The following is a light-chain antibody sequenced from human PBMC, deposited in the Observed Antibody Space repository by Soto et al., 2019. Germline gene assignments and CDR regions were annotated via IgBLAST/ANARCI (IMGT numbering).Light chain of an antibody. CDR2: DAS. Sequence: EIVLTQSPATLSLSPGERATLSCRASQSVSSYLAWHQQKPGQAPRLLIYDASNRATGVPARFSGSGSGTDFTPTISSLEPEDFAVYYCQQRANWPPLTFGGGTKVEIK. CDR3: QQRANWPPLT. V-gene: IGKV3-11*01. CDR1: QSVSSY. J-gene: IGKJ4*01.